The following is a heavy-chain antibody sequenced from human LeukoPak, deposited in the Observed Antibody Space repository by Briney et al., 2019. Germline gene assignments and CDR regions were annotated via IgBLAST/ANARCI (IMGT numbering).Heavy chain of an antibody. CDR1: GYTFTSYA. D-gene: IGHD5-18*01. J-gene: IGHJ4*02. Sequence: GASVKVSCKASGYTFTSYAMNWVRQAPGQGLEWMGWINTNSGGTNYAQKFQGRVTMTRDTSISTAYMELSRLRSDDTAVYYCASLGYSYGFEIDYWGQGTLVTVSS. V-gene: IGHV1-2*02. CDR3: ASLGYSYGFEIDY. CDR2: INTNSGGT.